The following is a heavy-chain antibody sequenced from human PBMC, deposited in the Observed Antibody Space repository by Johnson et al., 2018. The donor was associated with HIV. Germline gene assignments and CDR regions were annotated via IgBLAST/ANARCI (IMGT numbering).Heavy chain of an antibody. CDR1: GFTVSSNY. D-gene: IGHD6-13*01. CDR2: IYSGGST. J-gene: IGHJ3*02. V-gene: IGHV3-66*01. CDR3: AKDWAYSSSWYDEGLAFDI. Sequence: EVQLVESGGGLVQPGGSLRLSCAASGFTVSSNYMSWVRQAPGKGLEWVSVIYSGGSTYYADSVKGRFTISRDNSKNTLYLQRNSVRAEDTAVYYCAKDWAYSSSWYDEGLAFDIWGQGTMVTVSS.